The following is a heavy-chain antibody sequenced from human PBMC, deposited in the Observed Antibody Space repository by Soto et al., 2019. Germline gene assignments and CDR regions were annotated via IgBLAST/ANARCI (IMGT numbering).Heavy chain of an antibody. CDR1: GYTFTSYG. J-gene: IGHJ6*03. D-gene: IGHD2-21*02. CDR3: ARGGCEGGDIYYYYMDV. Sequence: ASVKVSCKASGYTFTSYGISWVRQAPGQGLEWMGWISAYNGNTNYAQKLQGRVTMTTDTSTSTAYMELRSLRSDDTAVYYCARGGCEGGDIYYYYMDVWGKGTTVTVSS. V-gene: IGHV1-18*01. CDR2: ISAYNGNT.